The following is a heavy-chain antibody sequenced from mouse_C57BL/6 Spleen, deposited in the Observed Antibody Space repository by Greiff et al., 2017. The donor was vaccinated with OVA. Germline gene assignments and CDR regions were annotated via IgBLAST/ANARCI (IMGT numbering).Heavy chain of an antibody. CDR1: GYTFTSYG. V-gene: IGHV1-81*01. CDR3: ARKDTTVVHYYAMDY. D-gene: IGHD1-1*01. J-gene: IGHJ4*01. Sequence: QVQLQQSGAELARPGASVKLSCKASGYTFTSYGISWVKQRTGQGLEWIGEIYPRSGNTYYNEKFKGKATLTADKSSSTAYMELRSLTSEDSAVYFCARKDTTVVHYYAMDYWGQGTSVTVSS. CDR2: IYPRSGNT.